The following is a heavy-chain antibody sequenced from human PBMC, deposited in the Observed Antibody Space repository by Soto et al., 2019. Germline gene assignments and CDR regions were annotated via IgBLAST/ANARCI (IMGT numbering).Heavy chain of an antibody. CDR1: GFSLSTSAVG. CDR3: AHSPPPYYYGSGSPLFDY. Sequence: QITLKESGPTLVKPTQPLTLTCTFSGFSLSTSAVGVGWIRQPPGKALEWLALIYWDDDKRYSPSLKSRLTITKDTSKNQLVLIMTNMDPVDTATYYCAHSPPPYYYGSGSPLFDYWGQGTLVTVSS. J-gene: IGHJ4*02. D-gene: IGHD3-10*01. CDR2: IYWDDDK. V-gene: IGHV2-5*02.